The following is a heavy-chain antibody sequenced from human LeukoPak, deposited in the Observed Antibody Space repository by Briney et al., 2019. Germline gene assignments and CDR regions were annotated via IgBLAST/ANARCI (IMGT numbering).Heavy chain of an antibody. J-gene: IGHJ4*02. D-gene: IGHD5-18*01. CDR2: ISYDGSNK. CDR1: GFTFSSYG. CDR3: AKDSRIQLWLGLFDY. V-gene: IGHV3-30*18. Sequence: GRSLRLSCAASGFTFSSYGMHWVRQAPGKGLEWVAVISYDGSNKYYADSVKGRFTISRDNSKNTLYLQMNRLRAEDTAVYYCAKDSRIQLWLGLFDYWGQGTLVTVSS.